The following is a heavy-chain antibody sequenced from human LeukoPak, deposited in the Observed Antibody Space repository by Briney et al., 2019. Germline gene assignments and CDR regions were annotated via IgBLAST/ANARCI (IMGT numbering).Heavy chain of an antibody. CDR2: INPNSGGT. Sequence: ASVKVSCKASGYTFTGYYMHWVRQAPGQGLEWMGWINPNSGGTNYAQKFQGRVTMTRDTSISTAYMELSRLRSDDTAVYYCARDLSIASVSSNNYWGQGTLVTVSS. V-gene: IGHV1-2*02. J-gene: IGHJ4*02. CDR1: GYTFTGYY. D-gene: IGHD6-13*01. CDR3: ARDLSIASVSSNNY.